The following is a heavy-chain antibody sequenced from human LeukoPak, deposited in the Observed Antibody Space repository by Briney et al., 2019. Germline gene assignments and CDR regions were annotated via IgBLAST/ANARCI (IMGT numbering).Heavy chain of an antibody. V-gene: IGHV4-34*01. J-gene: IGHJ4*02. CDR1: GGSFSGYY. Sequence: SETLSLTCAVYGGSFSGYYWSWIRQPPGKGLEWIGSIYYSGSTYYNPSLKSRVTISVDTSKNQFSLKLSSVTAADTAVYYCARHRTRPGDFDYWGQGTLVTVSS. CDR3: ARHRTRPGDFDY. CDR2: IYYSGST. D-gene: IGHD6-6*01.